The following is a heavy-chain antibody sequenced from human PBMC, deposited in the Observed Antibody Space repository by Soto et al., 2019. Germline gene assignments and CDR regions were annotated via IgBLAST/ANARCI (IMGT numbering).Heavy chain of an antibody. Sequence: ASVKVSCKTSGYIFTDHLIHWVRQSPGQGLQWVGWVHPDSGGTNVAQAFQDRVTMTADTSITTAYMDLAKLRPDDTAIFYCARGAQGFFPVSGIYFYFDHWGQGTPVTVSS. V-gene: IGHV1-2*02. D-gene: IGHD3-22*01. CDR3: ARGAQGFFPVSGIYFYFDH. CDR2: VHPDSGGT. J-gene: IGHJ4*02. CDR1: GYIFTDHL.